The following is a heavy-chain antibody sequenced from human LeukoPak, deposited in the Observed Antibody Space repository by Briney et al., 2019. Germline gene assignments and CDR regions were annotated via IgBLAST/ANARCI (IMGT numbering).Heavy chain of an antibody. CDR2: ISSSSRAI. CDR3: AREGYHFDF. CDR1: GFRFSNYE. J-gene: IGHJ4*02. D-gene: IGHD5-18*01. Sequence: GGSLRLSCAASGFRFSNYEMNWVRQAPGKGLEWVSYISSSSRAIFYADSVKGRFTISRDNAKNSMFLQMSSLRAEDTAVYYCAREGYHFDFWGQGTLVTVSS. V-gene: IGHV3-48*03.